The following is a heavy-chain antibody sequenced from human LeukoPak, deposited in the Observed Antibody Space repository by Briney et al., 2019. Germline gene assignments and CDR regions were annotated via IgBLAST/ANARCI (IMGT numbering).Heavy chain of an antibody. CDR2: IYYSGST. J-gene: IGHJ4*02. D-gene: IGHD2-15*01. V-gene: IGHV4-39*07. CDR1: GGSISSSSYY. Sequence: SETLSLTCTVSGGSISSSSYYWGWIRQPPGKGLEWIGSIYYSGSTYYNPSLKSRVTISVDTSKNQFSLKLSSVTAADTAVYYCARELPSLDYWGQGTLVTASS. CDR3: ARELPSLDY.